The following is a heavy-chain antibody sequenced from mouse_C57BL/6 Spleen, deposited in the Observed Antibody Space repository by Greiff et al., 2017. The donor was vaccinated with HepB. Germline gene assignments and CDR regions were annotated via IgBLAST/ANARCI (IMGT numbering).Heavy chain of an antibody. CDR2: IWRGGST. CDR1: GFSLTSYG. V-gene: IGHV2-5*01. J-gene: IGHJ1*03. D-gene: IGHD1-1*01. Sequence: VQLQQSGPGLVQPSQSLSITCTVSGFSLTSYGVHWVRQSPGKGLEWLGVIWRGGSTDYNAAFMSRLSITKDNSKSQVFFKMNSLQADDTAIYYCAKNHYGSSAYWYFDVWGTGTTVTVSS. CDR3: AKNHYGSSAYWYFDV.